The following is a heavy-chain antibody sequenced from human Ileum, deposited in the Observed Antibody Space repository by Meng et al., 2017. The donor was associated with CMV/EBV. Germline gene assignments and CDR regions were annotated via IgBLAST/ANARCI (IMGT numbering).Heavy chain of an antibody. J-gene: IGHJ4*02. CDR3: VRENWYYDF. CDR1: GYTFTANH. Sequence: QVLLVQSGTEVKKPXASVKVSCKTSGYTFTANHLHWVRQAPGQGLEWMGWTYPLNGDTYFAQKFQDRVTMTRDTSITTAYMELSSLTSDDTAIYYCVRENWYYDFWGQGTLVTVSS. V-gene: IGHV1-2*02. D-gene: IGHD1-1*01. CDR2: TYPLNGDT.